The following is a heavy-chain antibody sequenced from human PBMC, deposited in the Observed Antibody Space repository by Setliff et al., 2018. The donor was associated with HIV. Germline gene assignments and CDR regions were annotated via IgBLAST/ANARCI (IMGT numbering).Heavy chain of an antibody. CDR2: VSYTGRT. Sequence: SQTLSLTCTVSGGSTTSSTYYWGWIRQPPGRGLEWIGSVSYTGRTYYNPSLKRRVAISIDTSRNQFSLNLSSVTAADTSVYYCVRHNPTVVTDGYDIWGQGTEVTVS. J-gene: IGHJ3*02. CDR1: GGSTTSSTYY. V-gene: IGHV4-39*01. CDR3: VRHNPTVVTDGYDI. D-gene: IGHD2-21*02.